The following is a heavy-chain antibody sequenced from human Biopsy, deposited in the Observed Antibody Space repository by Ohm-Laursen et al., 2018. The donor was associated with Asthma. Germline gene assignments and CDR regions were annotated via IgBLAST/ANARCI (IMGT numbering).Heavy chain of an antibody. Sequence: ASVKVSCKISGYSITDLSMHWVRQAPGQGLEWMGGHDHEEGGTVNARRFQGRVTMTEDTSTDTAYMELSSLSSDDTAVYYCASDFSKDYVRYNFQFWGQGTLVTVSS. D-gene: IGHD4-17*01. CDR2: HDHEEGGT. CDR3: ASDFSKDYVRYNFQF. J-gene: IGHJ4*02. CDR1: GYSITDLS. V-gene: IGHV1-24*01.